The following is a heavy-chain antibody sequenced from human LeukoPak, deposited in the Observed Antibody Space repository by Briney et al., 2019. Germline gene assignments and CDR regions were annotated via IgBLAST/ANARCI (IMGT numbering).Heavy chain of an antibody. CDR2: ISGSGGST. CDR1: GFTFSSYG. Sequence: GGSLRLSCAASGFTFSSYGMSWVRQAPGKGLEWVSAISGSGGSTYYADSVKGRFTISRDNSKNTLYLQMNSLRAEDTAVYYCAKDLPIITMIVVVHRALDYWGQGTLVTVSS. D-gene: IGHD3-22*01. CDR3: AKDLPIITMIVVVHRALDY. V-gene: IGHV3-23*01. J-gene: IGHJ4*02.